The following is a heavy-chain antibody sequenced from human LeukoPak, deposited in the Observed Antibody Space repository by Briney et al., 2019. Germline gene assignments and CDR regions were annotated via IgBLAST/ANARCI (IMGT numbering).Heavy chain of an antibody. D-gene: IGHD3-22*01. CDR3: ARDRGYDSSGYLDY. J-gene: IGHJ4*02. CDR1: GGSISSYY. V-gene: IGHV4-59*01. Sequence: SETLSLTCTVSGGSISSYYWSWIRQPPGKGLEWIGYIYYSGSTSYNPSLKSRVTISVDTSKNQFSLKLSSVTAADTAVYYCARDRGYDSSGYLDYWGQGTLVTVSS. CDR2: IYYSGST.